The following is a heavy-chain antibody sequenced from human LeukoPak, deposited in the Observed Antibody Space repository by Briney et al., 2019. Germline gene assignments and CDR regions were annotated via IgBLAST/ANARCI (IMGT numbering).Heavy chain of an antibody. CDR1: GDSISRYY. CDR2: IYYSGST. D-gene: IGHD1-26*01. Sequence: PSETLSLTSTVSGDSISRYYWSWIRQPPGQGLEWIGYIYYSGSTNYNPSLKRRVTISVDTSKNQFSLKLRSVTAADTAVYYCARGNELTYWGQGTLVPVSS. J-gene: IGHJ4*02. V-gene: IGHV4-59*13. CDR3: ARGNELTY.